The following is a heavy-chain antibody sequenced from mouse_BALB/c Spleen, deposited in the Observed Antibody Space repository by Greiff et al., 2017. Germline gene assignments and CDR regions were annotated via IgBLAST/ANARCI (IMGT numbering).Heavy chain of an antibody. CDR1: GYTFTDYN. CDR3: ARSGYYGNYDWFAY. CDR2: IYPYNGGT. V-gene: IGHV1S29*02. D-gene: IGHD2-1*01. Sequence: EVKLQESGPELVKPGASVKISCKASGYTFTDYNMHWVKQSHGKSLEWIGYIYPYNGGTGYNQKFKSKATLTVDNSSSTAYMELRSLTSEDSAVYYCARSGYYGNYDWFAYWGQGTLVTVSA. J-gene: IGHJ3*01.